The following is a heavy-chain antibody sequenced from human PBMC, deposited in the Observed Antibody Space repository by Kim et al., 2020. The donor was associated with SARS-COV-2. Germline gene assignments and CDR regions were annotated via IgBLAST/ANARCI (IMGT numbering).Heavy chain of an antibody. CDR2: IYYSGST. CDR3: ARAFRDYDILTGYYQGWF. D-gene: IGHD3-9*01. J-gene: IGHJ5*01. CDR1: GGSISSYY. V-gene: IGHV4-59*01. Sequence: SETLSLTCTVSGGSISSYYWSWIRQPPGKGLEWIGYIYYSGSTNYNPSLKSRVTISVDTSKNQFSLKLSSVTAADTAVYYCARAFRDYDILTGYYQGWF.